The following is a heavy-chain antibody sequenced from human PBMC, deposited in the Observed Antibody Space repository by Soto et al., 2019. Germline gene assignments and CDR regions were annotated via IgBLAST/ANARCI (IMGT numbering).Heavy chain of an antibody. CDR1: GFTFSSYW. J-gene: IGHJ4*02. Sequence: VQLVESGGGLVQPGGSLRLSCAASGFTFSSYWIHWVRQAPGKGLVWVSGIKGDGITTNYADSVKGRVTISRDNAKNTVYLQVNSLRAEDTAVYYCARGAFGAYYFDYWGQGTLVTVSS. CDR3: ARGAFGAYYFDY. D-gene: IGHD3-3*01. V-gene: IGHV3-74*01. CDR2: IKGDGITT.